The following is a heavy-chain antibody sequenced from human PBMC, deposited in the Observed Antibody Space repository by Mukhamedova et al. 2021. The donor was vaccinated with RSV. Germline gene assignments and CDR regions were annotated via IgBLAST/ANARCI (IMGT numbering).Heavy chain of an antibody. Sequence: KSRVTISVDTSKNQFSLKLSSVTAADTAVYYCARAGKYQLPRGTWFDPWGQGTLVTVSS. J-gene: IGHJ5*02. V-gene: IGHV4-30-2*05. CDR3: ARAGKYQLPRGTWFDP. D-gene: IGHD2-2*01.